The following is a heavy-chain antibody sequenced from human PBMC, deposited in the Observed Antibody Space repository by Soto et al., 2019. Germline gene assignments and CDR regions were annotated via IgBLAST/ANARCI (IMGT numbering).Heavy chain of an antibody. V-gene: IGHV3-21*01. CDR3: ARERGGGYCSSTSCYYVNWFDP. D-gene: IGHD2-2*01. CDR2: IICSSSYI. CDR1: GFTFSSYS. J-gene: IGHJ5*02. Sequence: GGSLRLSCAASGFTFSSYSLNWVRQAPGKGLGWGESIICSSSYIYYADSVKGRFTISRDNAKNSLYLQMNSLRAEDTAVYYCARERGGGYCSSTSCYYVNWFDPWGQGTLVTVSS.